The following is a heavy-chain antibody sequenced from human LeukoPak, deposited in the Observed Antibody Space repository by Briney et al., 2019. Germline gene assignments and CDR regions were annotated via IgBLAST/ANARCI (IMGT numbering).Heavy chain of an antibody. V-gene: IGHV3-21*01. CDR1: GFTFSSYS. J-gene: IGHJ4*02. Sequence: GGSLRLSCAASGFTFSSYSMNWVRQAPGKGLEWVSSISSSSSYIYYADSVKGQFTISRDNAKNSLYLQMNSLRAEDTAVYYCARPYDILTHPAFGYWGQGTLVTVSS. D-gene: IGHD3-9*01. CDR2: ISSSSSYI. CDR3: ARPYDILTHPAFGY.